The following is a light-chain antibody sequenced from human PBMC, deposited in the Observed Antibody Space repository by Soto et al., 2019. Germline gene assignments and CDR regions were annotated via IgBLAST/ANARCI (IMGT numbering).Light chain of an antibody. CDR3: QQYGSSPPVT. CDR2: GAS. V-gene: IGKV3-20*01. Sequence: EIVLTQSPGTLSLSPGERATLSCRASQSVSSTYLAWYQQKPGQAPRLLIYGASSRATGIPDRFSGSGSGTDVTLTISRREPEDFAVYYCQQYGSSPPVTFGGGTKVEIK. J-gene: IGKJ4*01. CDR1: QSVSSTY.